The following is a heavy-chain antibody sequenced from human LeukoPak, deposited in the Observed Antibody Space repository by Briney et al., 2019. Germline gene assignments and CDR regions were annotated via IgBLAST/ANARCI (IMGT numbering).Heavy chain of an antibody. CDR3: ARDLAFSRLDY. J-gene: IGHJ4*02. CDR2: INPDGIKR. V-gene: IGHV3-7*01. D-gene: IGHD2/OR15-2a*01. CDR1: GSTFRSYA. Sequence: PGGSLRLSCAASGSTFRSYAMHWIRQAPGKGLEWVASINPDGIKRYSADSVKGRFTISRDNARNSLYLQMDSLRVEDTAFYYCARDLAFSRLDYWGQGVLVTVSS.